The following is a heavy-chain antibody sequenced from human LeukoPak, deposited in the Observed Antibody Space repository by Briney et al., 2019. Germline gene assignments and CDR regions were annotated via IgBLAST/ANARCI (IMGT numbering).Heavy chain of an antibody. J-gene: IGHJ6*03. Sequence: ASVKVSCKASGYTFTSYGISWVRQAPGQGLEWMGWISAYNGNTNYAQKFQGRVTITADESTSTAYMELSSLRSEDTAVYYCARAGTSCCYEVGRLWWWIMDVWGKGTTVTVSS. CDR3: ARAGTSCCYEVGRLWWWIMDV. D-gene: IGHD2-2*01. CDR1: GYTFTSYG. CDR2: ISAYNGNT. V-gene: IGHV1-18*01.